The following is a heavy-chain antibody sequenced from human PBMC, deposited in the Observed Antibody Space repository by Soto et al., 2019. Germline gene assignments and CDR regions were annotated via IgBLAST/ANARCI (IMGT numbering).Heavy chain of an antibody. J-gene: IGHJ4*02. D-gene: IGHD2-15*01. Sequence: ASETLSLTCVVSGGSISSSSYYWDWIRQPPGKGLEWIGTIYYSGTSNYNPSLKSRVTISVDTSKNQFSLKLTSVTAADTAVYYCARHAIGVVVPAAIRNWGQGSLVTVSS. CDR2: IYYSGTS. V-gene: IGHV4-39*01. CDR3: ARHAIGVVVPAAIRN. CDR1: GGSISSSSYY.